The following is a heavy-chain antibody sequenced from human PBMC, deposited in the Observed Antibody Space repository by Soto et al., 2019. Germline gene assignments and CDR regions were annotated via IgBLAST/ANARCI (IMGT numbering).Heavy chain of an antibody. CDR2: ISYDGSNK. J-gene: IGHJ6*02. D-gene: IGHD2-2*01. CDR3: AMSGGGYQLLFSLDYYYGMDV. Sequence: GGSLRLSCAASGFTFSSYAMHWVRQAPGKGLEWVAVISYDGSNKYYADSVKGRFTISRDNSKNTLYLQMNSLRAEDTAVYYCAMSGGGYQLLFSLDYYYGMDVWGQGTTVTVSS. CDR1: GFTFSSYA. V-gene: IGHV3-30-3*01.